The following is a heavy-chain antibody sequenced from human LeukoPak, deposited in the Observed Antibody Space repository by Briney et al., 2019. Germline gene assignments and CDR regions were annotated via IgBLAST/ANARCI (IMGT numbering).Heavy chain of an antibody. CDR3: ARVLVPAANPFGWFDP. Sequence: SETLSLTCTVSGASISSYYWSWIRQPPGKGLEWIGYISYSGSTNYNPSLKSRVTISVDTSKNQFSLKLSSVTAADTAVYYCARVLVPAANPFGWFDPWGQGTLVTVSS. CDR2: ISYSGST. CDR1: GASISSYY. V-gene: IGHV4-59*08. D-gene: IGHD2-2*01. J-gene: IGHJ5*02.